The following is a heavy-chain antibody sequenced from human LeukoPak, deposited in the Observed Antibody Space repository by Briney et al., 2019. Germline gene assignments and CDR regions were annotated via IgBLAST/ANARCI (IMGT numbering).Heavy chain of an antibody. CDR3: ASVGDEDAFDI. V-gene: IGHV3-64*01. D-gene: IGHD2-21*01. J-gene: IGHJ3*02. Sequence: GGSLRLSCAASAFSFSSYSRCWVRQAPGEGLEYVSAISSNEGRTYYANSVKSRFTISRDNSKNTLYLQMYSLRAADMAVYYCASVGDEDAFDIWGQGTMVTVSS. CDR2: ISSNEGRT. CDR1: AFSFSSYS.